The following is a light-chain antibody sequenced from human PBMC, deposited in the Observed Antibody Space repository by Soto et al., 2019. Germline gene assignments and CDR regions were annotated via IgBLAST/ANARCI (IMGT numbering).Light chain of an antibody. V-gene: IGLV1-40*01. CDR1: SSNIGAGYD. Sequence: QSVLTQPPSVSGAPGQRVTISCTGSSSNIGAGYDVHWYQQLPGIAPKLLIYRNNNRPSGVPDRFSGSKSGNSASLAITGLQAEDEADYHCQSYDSSLSGYVVFGGRTKLTVL. J-gene: IGLJ2*01. CDR2: RNN. CDR3: QSYDSSLSGYVV.